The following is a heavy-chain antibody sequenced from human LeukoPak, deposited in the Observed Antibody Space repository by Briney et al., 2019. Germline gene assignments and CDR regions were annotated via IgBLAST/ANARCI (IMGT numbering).Heavy chain of an antibody. Sequence: SETLSVTCTVSGGSISSGGYYWSWIRQPPGKGLEWIGYIYHSGSTYYNPSLKSRVTISVDRSKNQFSLKLSSVTAADTAVYYCARNPEQLVPSGWFDPWGQGTLVTVSS. D-gene: IGHD6-13*01. CDR3: ARNPEQLVPSGWFDP. J-gene: IGHJ5*02. CDR1: GGSISSGGYY. V-gene: IGHV4-30-2*01. CDR2: IYHSGST.